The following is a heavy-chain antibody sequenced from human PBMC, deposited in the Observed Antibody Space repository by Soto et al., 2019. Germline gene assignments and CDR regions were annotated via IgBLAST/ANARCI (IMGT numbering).Heavy chain of an antibody. Sequence: QVQLQESGPGLVNPSGTLSLTCAVSGGSISTSNWWTWVRQPPGKGLEWSGEINHSGRTNYNPSPKSRITISVDKSNNQFSLKLTSVTAADTAVYYCARHGAWYSDYWGQGTLGTVSS. CDR3: ARHGAWYSDY. CDR2: INHSGRT. J-gene: IGHJ4*02. V-gene: IGHV4-4*02. D-gene: IGHD2-21*02. CDR1: GGSISTSNW.